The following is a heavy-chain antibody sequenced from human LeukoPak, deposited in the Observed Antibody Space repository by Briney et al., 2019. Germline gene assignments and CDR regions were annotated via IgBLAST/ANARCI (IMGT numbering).Heavy chain of an antibody. D-gene: IGHD1-26*01. CDR2: IYYSGST. J-gene: IGHJ3*02. Sequence: SETVSLTCTVSGGSISSYYWSWIRQPPGKGLEWIGYIYYSGSTNYNPSLKSRVTISVDTSKNQFSLKLSSVTAADTAVYYCAGESGSYHPRAFDIWGQGTMVTVSS. CDR3: AGESGSYHPRAFDI. CDR1: GGSISSYY. V-gene: IGHV4-59*12.